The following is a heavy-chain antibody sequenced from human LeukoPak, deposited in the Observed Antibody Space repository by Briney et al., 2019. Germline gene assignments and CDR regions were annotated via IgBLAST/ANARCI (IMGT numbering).Heavy chain of an antibody. J-gene: IGHJ5*02. CDR3: ARDDHDSSGYRNWFDP. CDR1: GYTFTSYA. CDR2: INAGNGNT. V-gene: IGHV1-3*01. D-gene: IGHD3-22*01. Sequence: ASVKVSCKASGYTFTSYAMHWVRQAPGQRLEWMGWINAGNGNTKYSQKFQGRVTITRDTSASTAYMELSSLRSEDTAVYYCARDDHDSSGYRNWFDPWGQGTLVTVSS.